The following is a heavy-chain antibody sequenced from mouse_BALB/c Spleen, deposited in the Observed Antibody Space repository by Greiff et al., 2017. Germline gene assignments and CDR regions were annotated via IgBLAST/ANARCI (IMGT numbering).Heavy chain of an antibody. D-gene: IGHD1-2*01. V-gene: IGHV1-9*01. J-gene: IGHJ2*01. CDR3: TRSLRPLDY. CDR1: GYTFSSYW. CDR2: ILPGSGST. Sequence: QVQLKQSGAELMKPGASVKISCKATGYTFSSYWIEWVKQRPGHGLEWIGEILPGSGSTNYNEKFKGKATFTADTSSNTAYMQLSSLTSEDSAFYYCTRSLRPLDYWGQGTTLTVSS.